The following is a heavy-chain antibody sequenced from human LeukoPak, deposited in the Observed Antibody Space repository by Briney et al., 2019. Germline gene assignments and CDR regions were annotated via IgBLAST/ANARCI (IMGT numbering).Heavy chain of an antibody. CDR1: GGSISSGDYY. CDR2: IYYSGTT. D-gene: IGHD5-24*01. J-gene: IGHJ4*02. V-gene: IGHV4-30-4*01. Sequence: SQTLSLTCTVSGGSISSGDYYWSWIRQPPGKGLEWIGYIYYSGTTYQNPSLKGRVTISVDTSKNQFSLKLSSVTAADTAVYYCARYGRIKRWLQPQGFDYWGQGTLVTVSS. CDR3: ARYGRIKRWLQPQGFDY.